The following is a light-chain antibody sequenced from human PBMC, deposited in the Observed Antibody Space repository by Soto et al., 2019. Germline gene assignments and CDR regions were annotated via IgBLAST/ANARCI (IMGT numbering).Light chain of an antibody. J-gene: IGKJ1*01. V-gene: IGKV3-15*01. CDR3: QQYNIWPRT. CDR2: GAS. Sequence: EIVTTQSPDTLSVSPGERATLSCRASQSVSNKLAWYRQKPGQAPRLLIWGASTRATGVPARFSGSGSGTQFTLTISGLQSDDLAVYFCQQYNIWPRTFGQGTKVDIK. CDR1: QSVSNK.